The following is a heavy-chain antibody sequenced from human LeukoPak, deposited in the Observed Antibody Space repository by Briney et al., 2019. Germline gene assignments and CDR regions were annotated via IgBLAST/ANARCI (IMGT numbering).Heavy chain of an antibody. J-gene: IGHJ4*02. D-gene: IGHD5-24*01. CDR3: ARDSGDGYDLDY. Sequence: SVKVSCKASGYTFTSYGISWVRQAPGQGLEWMGGIIPIFGTANYAQKFQGRVTITADKSTSTAYMELSSLRSEDTAVYYCARDSGDGYDLDYWGQGTLVTVSS. CDR2: IIPIFGTA. CDR1: GYTFTSYG. V-gene: IGHV1-69*06.